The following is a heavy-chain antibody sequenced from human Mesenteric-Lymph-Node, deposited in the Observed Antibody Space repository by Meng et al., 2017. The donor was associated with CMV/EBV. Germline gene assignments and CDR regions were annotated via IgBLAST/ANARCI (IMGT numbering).Heavy chain of an antibody. CDR2: ISDSGFTI. J-gene: IGHJ6*02. V-gene: IGHV3-48*03. CDR3: ARDEITGTNTHYNYGMDV. CDR1: GFSFSSYE. Sequence: GESLKISCAASGFSFSSYEMNWVRQAPGKGLEWVSYISDSGFTIYYADSVQGRFTISRDNVKKALYLQMNSLRAEDTAVYYCARDEITGTNTHYNYGMDVWGQGTTVTVSS. D-gene: IGHD1-20*01.